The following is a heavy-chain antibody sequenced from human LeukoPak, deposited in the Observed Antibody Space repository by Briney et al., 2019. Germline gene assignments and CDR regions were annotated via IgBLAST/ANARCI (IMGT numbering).Heavy chain of an antibody. CDR1: GGSFSGYY. D-gene: IGHD3-10*01. Sequence: SETLSLTCAVYGGSFSGYYWSWIRQPPGKGLEWIGEINHSGSTNYNPSLKSRVTISVDTSKNQFSLKLSSVTAADTAVYYCARDSLYGSGTYAASYAGSYYYYYMDVWGKGTTVTISS. V-gene: IGHV4-34*01. CDR3: ARDSLYGSGTYAASYAGSYYYYYMDV. J-gene: IGHJ6*03. CDR2: INHSGST.